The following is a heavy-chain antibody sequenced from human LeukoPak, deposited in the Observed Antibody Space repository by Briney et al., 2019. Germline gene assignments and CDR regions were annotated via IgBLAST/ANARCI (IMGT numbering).Heavy chain of an antibody. CDR1: GYTFTGYY. J-gene: IGHJ4*02. V-gene: IGHV1-2*02. CDR3: ARSLCTNTSCPLGY. Sequence: VSVKVSCKASGYTFTGYYLHWVRQAPGQGLEWMGWINPNSGGTRYAQKFQGRVTMTRDTSISTAYMELSRLTSDDTAVYYCARSLCTNTSCPLGYWGQGTLVTVSS. CDR2: INPNSGGT. D-gene: IGHD2-2*01.